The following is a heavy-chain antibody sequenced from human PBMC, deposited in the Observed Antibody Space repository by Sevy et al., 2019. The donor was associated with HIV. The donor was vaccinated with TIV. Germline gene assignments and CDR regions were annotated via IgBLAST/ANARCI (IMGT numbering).Heavy chain of an antibody. Sequence: GGSLRLSCAASGFTFSSYAMSWVRQAPGKGLEWVSAFRGSGGSTYYADSVKGRFTFSRDNSKNTLYLQMNSLRAEDTAVYYCAKTRLSSDSRDAFDIWGQGTMVTVSS. CDR2: FRGSGGST. CDR1: GFTFSSYA. D-gene: IGHD3-22*01. CDR3: AKTRLSSDSRDAFDI. J-gene: IGHJ3*02. V-gene: IGHV3-23*01.